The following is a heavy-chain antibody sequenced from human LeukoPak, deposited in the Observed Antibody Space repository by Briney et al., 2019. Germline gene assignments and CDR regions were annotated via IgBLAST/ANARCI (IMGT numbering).Heavy chain of an antibody. V-gene: IGHV1-18*01. CDR1: GYTFTSYG. J-gene: IGHJ4*02. CDR3: ARDPYDFWSGYSENKFDY. D-gene: IGHD3-3*01. CDR2: ISAYNGNT. Sequence: ASVKVSCKASGYTFTSYGISWVRQAPGQGLEWMGWISAYNGNTNYAQKLQGRVAMTTDISTITAYMELRSLRSDDTAVYYCARDPYDFWSGYSENKFDYWGQGTLVTVSS.